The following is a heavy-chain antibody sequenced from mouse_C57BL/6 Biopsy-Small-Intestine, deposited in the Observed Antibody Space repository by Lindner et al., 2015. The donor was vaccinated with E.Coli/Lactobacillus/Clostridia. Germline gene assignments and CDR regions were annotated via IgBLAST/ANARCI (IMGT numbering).Heavy chain of an antibody. J-gene: IGHJ4*01. CDR1: GYAFSSSW. D-gene: IGHD1-1*01. CDR3: AREVYYYGSSPYALDY. Sequence: VQLQESGPELVKPGASVKISCKASGYAFSSSWMNWVKQRPGKGLEWIGRIYPGDRDTNYNGKFKGKATLTADKSSSTAYMQLSSLTSEDSAVYFCAREVYYYGSSPYALDYWGQGTSVTVSS. CDR2: IYPGDRDT. V-gene: IGHV1-82*01.